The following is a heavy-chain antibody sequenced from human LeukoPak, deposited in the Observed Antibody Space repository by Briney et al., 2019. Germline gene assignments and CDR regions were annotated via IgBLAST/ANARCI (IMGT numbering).Heavy chain of an antibody. V-gene: IGHV4-61*01. D-gene: IGHD4-23*01. CDR3: ARDYGGNPETDAFDI. CDR1: GGSVSSGSYY. J-gene: IGHJ3*02. Sequence: KPSGTLSLTCTVSGGSVSSGSYYWSWIRQPPGKGLEWIGYIYYSGSTNYNPSLKSRVTISVDTSKNQFSLKLSSVTAADTAVYYCARDYGGNPETDAFDIWGQGTMVTVSS. CDR2: IYYSGST.